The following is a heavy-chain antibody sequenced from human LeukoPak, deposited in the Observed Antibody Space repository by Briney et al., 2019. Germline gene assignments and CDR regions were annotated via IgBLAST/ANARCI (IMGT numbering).Heavy chain of an antibody. CDR1: GFTFSRYD. J-gene: IGHJ4*02. Sequence: GGSLRLSCAASGFTFSRYDMHWVRQATGEGLEWVSLIGTADDTYYADSVKGRFSVSREDAKNSFYLQMNSLRAGDTAVYYCARGTSGPLDYWGQGTLATVSS. D-gene: IGHD1/OR15-1a*01. V-gene: IGHV3-13*04. CDR3: ARGTSGPLDY. CDR2: IGTADDT.